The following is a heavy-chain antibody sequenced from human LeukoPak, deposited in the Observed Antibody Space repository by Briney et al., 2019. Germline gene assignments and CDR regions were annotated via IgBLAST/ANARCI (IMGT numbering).Heavy chain of an antibody. CDR1: GYTFTGYY. D-gene: IGHD3-10*01. CDR2: INPNSGGT. Sequence: ASVKVSCKASGYTFTGYYMHWVRQAPGQGLEWMGLINPNSGGTNYAQKFQGRVTMTRDSSISTAYMELSRLRSEDTAVYYCARARITMVRGVLDGMDVWGQGTTVTVSS. J-gene: IGHJ6*01. CDR3: ARARITMVRGVLDGMDV. V-gene: IGHV1-2*02.